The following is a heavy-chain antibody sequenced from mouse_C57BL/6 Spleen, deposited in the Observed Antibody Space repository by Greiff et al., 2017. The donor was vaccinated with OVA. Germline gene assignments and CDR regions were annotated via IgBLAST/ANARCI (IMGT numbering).Heavy chain of an antibody. J-gene: IGHJ3*01. CDR3: ARDYYYGPAY. D-gene: IGHD1-1*01. CDR1: GYTFTDYN. CDR2: INPNNGGT. Sequence: VQLKESGPELVKPGASVKMSCKASGYTFTDYNMHWVKQSHGKSLEWIGYINPNNGGTSYNQKFKGKATLTVNKSSSTAYMEIRSLTSEDSAVYYCARDYYYGPAYWGQGTLVTVSA. V-gene: IGHV1-22*01.